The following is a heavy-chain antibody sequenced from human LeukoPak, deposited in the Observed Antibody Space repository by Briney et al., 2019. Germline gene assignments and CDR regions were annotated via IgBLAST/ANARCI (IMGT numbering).Heavy chain of an antibody. V-gene: IGHV4-4*02. CDR1: GASISSNNW. CDR2: IWHSGTT. Sequence: SETLSLTCAVSGASISSNNWWSWVRQPSGKGLEWIGEIWHSGTTNYNPSLKSRVTISVDKSKNQFSLELNSVTAADTAVYYCMGADYGGHWGQGTLVTVSS. D-gene: IGHD4-17*01. J-gene: IGHJ4*02. CDR3: MGADYGGH.